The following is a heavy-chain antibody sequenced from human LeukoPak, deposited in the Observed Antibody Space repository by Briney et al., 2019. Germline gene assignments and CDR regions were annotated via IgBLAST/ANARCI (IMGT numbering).Heavy chain of an antibody. J-gene: IGHJ4*02. Sequence: GGSLRLSCAASGFTFSSYNMNWVRQAPGKGLEWISNISSSSSTIYYADSVKGRFTITRDNAKNSLYLQMNSLRDEDTAVYYCARDYGGHGEYFDYWGQGTLVTVSS. V-gene: IGHV3-48*02. CDR3: ARDYGGHGEYFDY. CDR1: GFTFSSYN. D-gene: IGHD4-23*01. CDR2: ISSSSSTI.